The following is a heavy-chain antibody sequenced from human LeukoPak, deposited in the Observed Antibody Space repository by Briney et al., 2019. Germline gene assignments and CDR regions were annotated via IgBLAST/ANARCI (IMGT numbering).Heavy chain of an antibody. CDR3: ARGYYDSGDFYGTFDY. CDR2: LYYSGTT. Sequence: SETLSLTCTVSGGSISSYSWSWIRQPPGKGLEWIGYLYYSGTTNCNPSLKSRVTMSVDTSKNQLSLKLSSVTAADTAVYFCARGYYDSGDFYGTFDYWGQGTLVTVSS. J-gene: IGHJ4*02. CDR1: GGSISSYS. D-gene: IGHD3-22*01. V-gene: IGHV4-59*08.